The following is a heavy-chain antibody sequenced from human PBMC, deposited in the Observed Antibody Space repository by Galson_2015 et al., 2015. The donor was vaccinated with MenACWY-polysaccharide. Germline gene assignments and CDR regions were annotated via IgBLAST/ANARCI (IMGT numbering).Heavy chain of an antibody. CDR2: INPSGGST. J-gene: IGHJ4*02. V-gene: IGHV1-46*03. Sequence: SVKVSCKASGYTFTSYYMHWVRQAPGQGLEWMGIINPSGGSTSYAQKFQGRVTMTRDTSTSTVYMELSSLRSEDTAVYYCARDNADILTGYPFYYFDYWGQGTLVTVSS. CDR1: GYTFTSYY. D-gene: IGHD3-9*01. CDR3: ARDNADILTGYPFYYFDY.